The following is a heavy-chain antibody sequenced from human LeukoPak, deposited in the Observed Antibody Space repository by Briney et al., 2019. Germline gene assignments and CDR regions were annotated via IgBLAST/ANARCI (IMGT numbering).Heavy chain of an antibody. D-gene: IGHD2-2*01. J-gene: IGHJ4*02. V-gene: IGHV3-30-3*01. CDR1: GFTFSSYA. CDR3: ERYCSSTSCYDY. CDR2: ISYDGSNK. Sequence: GGSLRLSCAASGFTFSSYAMSWVRQAPGKGLEWVAVISYDGSNKYYADSVKGRFTISRDNSKNTLYPQMNSLRAEDTAVYYCERYCSSTSCYDYWGQGTLVTVSS.